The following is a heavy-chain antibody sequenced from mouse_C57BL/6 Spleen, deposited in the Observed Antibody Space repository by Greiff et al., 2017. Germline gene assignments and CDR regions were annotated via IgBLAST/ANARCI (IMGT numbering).Heavy chain of an antibody. V-gene: IGHV1-18*01. CDR1: GYTFTDYN. Sequence: VQLQQSGPELVKPGASVTIPCKASGYTFTDYNMDWVKQSHGKSLEWIGDINPNNGGTIYNQKFKGKATWTVDKSSSTAYMELRSLTSEDTAVYYCARGYYYGSSRYFDVWGTGTTVTVSS. CDR2: INPNNGGT. J-gene: IGHJ1*03. CDR3: ARGYYYGSSRYFDV. D-gene: IGHD1-1*01.